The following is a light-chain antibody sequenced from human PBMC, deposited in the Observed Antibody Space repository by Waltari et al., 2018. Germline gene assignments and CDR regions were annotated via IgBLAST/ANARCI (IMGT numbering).Light chain of an antibody. CDR3: QQYDDWPLP. V-gene: IGKV3-15*01. CDR2: AAS. Sequence: EIVMTQSPATLSVSPGERATLSCRASQSVSSKLAWYQHKPGQAPRLRIYAASTRATGIPARFSGSVSGTEFTLTISSLQSEDFAVYYCQQYDDWPLPFGGGNKVESK. CDR1: QSVSSK. J-gene: IGKJ4*01.